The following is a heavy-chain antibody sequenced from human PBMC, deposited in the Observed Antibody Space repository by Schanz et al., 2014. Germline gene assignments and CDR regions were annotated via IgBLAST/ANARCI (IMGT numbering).Heavy chain of an antibody. D-gene: IGHD6-19*01. J-gene: IGHJ6*02. V-gene: IGHV3-11*03. CDR2: ISNSGTYT. CDR3: ARVVMVAGNHRDGRDV. CDR1: GFTFSDYY. Sequence: PGGSLRLSCAASGFTFSDYYMTWMRQAPGKGLEWISYISNSGTYTKYADSVKGRFVISRDNARSSLYLQMSSLRDGDTAVYYCARVVMVAGNHRDGRDVWGQGTTVIVSS.